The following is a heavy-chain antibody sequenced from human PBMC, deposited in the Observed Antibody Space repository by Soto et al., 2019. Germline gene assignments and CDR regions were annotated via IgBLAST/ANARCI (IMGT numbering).Heavy chain of an antibody. J-gene: IGHJ6*02. D-gene: IGHD2-8*01. CDR2: ISAYNGNT. CDR3: ARGGKYCTNGVCSLYGMDV. V-gene: IGHV1-18*04. Sequence: ASVKVSCKASGYTFTYRYLHWVRQAPGQRLEWMGWISAYNGNTNYAQKLQGRVTMTTDTSTSTAYMELRSLRSDDTAVYYCARGGKYCTNGVCSLYGMDVWGQGTTVTVSS. CDR1: GYTFTYRY.